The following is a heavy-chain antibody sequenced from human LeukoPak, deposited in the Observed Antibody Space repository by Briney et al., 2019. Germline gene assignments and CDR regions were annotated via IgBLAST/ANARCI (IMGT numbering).Heavy chain of an antibody. Sequence: GASVKVSCKASGGTFSSYAISWVRQAPGQGVEWMGGIIPIFGTANYAQKFQGRVTITADESTSTAYMELSSLRSEDTAVYYCARDAHEITIYYYYMDVWGKGTTVTVSS. V-gene: IGHV1-69*13. D-gene: IGHD3-3*01. CDR3: ARDAHEITIYYYYMDV. CDR1: GGTFSSYA. J-gene: IGHJ6*03. CDR2: IIPIFGTA.